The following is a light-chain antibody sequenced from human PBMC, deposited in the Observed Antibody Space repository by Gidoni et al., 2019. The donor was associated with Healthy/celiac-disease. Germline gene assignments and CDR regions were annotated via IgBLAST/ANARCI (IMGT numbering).Light chain of an antibody. Sequence: EIVLTQSPGTLSLAPGERATLSCRASQSVSSSYLAWYQQQPGPAPRLLIYGASSRATGIPDRFSGSGSGTDFTLTIIRLEPEDFAVYYCQQYGSSPRTFGQGTKLEIK. CDR1: QSVSSSY. V-gene: IGKV3-20*01. J-gene: IGKJ2*01. CDR3: QQYGSSPRT. CDR2: GAS.